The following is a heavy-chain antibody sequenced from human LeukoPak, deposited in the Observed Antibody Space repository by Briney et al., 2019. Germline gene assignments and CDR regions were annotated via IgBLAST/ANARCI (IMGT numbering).Heavy chain of an antibody. Sequence: GGSLRLSCAASGFTFSSYGMHWVRQAPGKGLEWVAVISYDGSNKYYADSVKGRFTISRDNSKSTLYLQMNSLRAEDTAVYYCAKDYSSSPYYYYYGMDVWGQGTTVTVSS. J-gene: IGHJ6*02. CDR2: ISYDGSNK. CDR3: AKDYSSSPYYYYYGMDV. D-gene: IGHD6-6*01. CDR1: GFTFSSYG. V-gene: IGHV3-30*18.